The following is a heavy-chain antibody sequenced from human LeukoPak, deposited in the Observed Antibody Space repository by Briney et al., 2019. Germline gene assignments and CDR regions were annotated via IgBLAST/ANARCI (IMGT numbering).Heavy chain of an antibody. CDR1: GGTFNSYA. V-gene: IGHV1-69*05. CDR2: IIPIFGTA. D-gene: IGHD3-22*01. Sequence: SVKVSCKASGGTFNSYAISWVRQAPGQGLEWMGGIIPIFGTANHAQKFQGRVTITTDESTSTAYMELSSLRSEDTAVYCCARARSPSSGYLLRDHNWFDPWGQGTLVTVSS. CDR3: ARARSPSSGYLLRDHNWFDP. J-gene: IGHJ5*02.